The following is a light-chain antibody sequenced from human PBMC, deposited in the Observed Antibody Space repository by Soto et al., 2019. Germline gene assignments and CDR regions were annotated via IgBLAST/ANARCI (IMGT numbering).Light chain of an antibody. CDR1: SSDVGGYNY. CDR3: TSYAGSNTV. J-gene: IGLJ2*01. CDR2: EVS. Sequence: QSALTQPPSASGSPGQSVTISCIGTSSDVGGYNYVSWYQQHPGKAPKLMIYEVSKRPSGVPDRFSGSKSGNTASLTVSGLQTEDGADYYCTSYAGSNTVFGGGTKLTVL. V-gene: IGLV2-8*01.